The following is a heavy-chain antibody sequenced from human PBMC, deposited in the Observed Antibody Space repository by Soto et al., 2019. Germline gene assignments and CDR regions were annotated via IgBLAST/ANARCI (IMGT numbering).Heavy chain of an antibody. CDR2: INPSGGST. Sequence: VASVKVSCKASGYTFTSYYMHWVRQAPGQGLEWMGIINPSGGSTSYAQKFQGRVTMTRDTSTSTVYMELSSLRSEDTAVYYCARDSPDGITGTTFDYWGQGTLVTVSS. CDR1: GYTFTSYY. CDR3: ARDSPDGITGTTFDY. J-gene: IGHJ4*02. V-gene: IGHV1-46*01. D-gene: IGHD1-7*01.